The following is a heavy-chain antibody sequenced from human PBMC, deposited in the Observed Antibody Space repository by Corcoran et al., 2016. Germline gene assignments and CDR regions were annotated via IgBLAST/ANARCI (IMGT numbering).Heavy chain of an antibody. CDR1: GFTASRNY. D-gene: IGHD6-13*01. V-gene: IGHV3-53*01. CDR3: ARGRRAAAGGFDY. J-gene: IGHJ4*02. CDR2: IYSGGST. Sequence: VQLVVSVGGLIHPGGSLRLSCAASGFTASRNYMSWVRQAPGKGLEWVSVIYSGGSTYYADSVKGRFTISRDNSTNTLYLQMNRLSAEDTAVYYCARGRRAAAGGFDYWGQGTLVTVSS.